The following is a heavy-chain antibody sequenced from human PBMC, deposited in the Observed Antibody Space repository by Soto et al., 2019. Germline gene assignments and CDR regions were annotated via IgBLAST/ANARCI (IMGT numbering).Heavy chain of an antibody. D-gene: IGHD6-13*01. CDR1: GYTFTSYD. J-gene: IGHJ5*02. Sequence: QVQLVQSGAEVKKPGASVKVSCKASGYTFTSYDINWVRQATGQGLEWMGWMNPNSGNTGYAQKFQGRVTMTRNTSIRTASMELSSLRSAATAVYYCARERSAGTGWFAPWGQGTLVTVSS. CDR2: MNPNSGNT. V-gene: IGHV1-8*01. CDR3: ARERSAGTGWFAP.